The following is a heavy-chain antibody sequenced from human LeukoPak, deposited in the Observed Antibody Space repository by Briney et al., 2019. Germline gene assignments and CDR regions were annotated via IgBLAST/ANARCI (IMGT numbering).Heavy chain of an antibody. CDR2: ISSSGSSI. Sequence: PGGSLRLSCAASGFTFSSYEMNWVRQAPGKGLEWVSYISSSGSSIHYADSVKGRFTISRDNAKNSLYLQMNSLRAEDTAVYYCARGYCSSTSCYDYFDYWGQGTLVTVSS. CDR3: ARGYCSSTSCYDYFDY. J-gene: IGHJ4*02. D-gene: IGHD2-2*01. V-gene: IGHV3-48*03. CDR1: GFTFSSYE.